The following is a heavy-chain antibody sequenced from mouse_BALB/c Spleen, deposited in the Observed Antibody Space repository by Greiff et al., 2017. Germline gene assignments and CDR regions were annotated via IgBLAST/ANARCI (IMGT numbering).Heavy chain of an antibody. Sequence: VQLKQSGAELVKPGASVKLSCTASGFNIKDTYMHWVKQRPEQGLEWIGRIDPANGNTKYDPKFQGKATITADTSSNTAYLQLSSLTSEDTAVYYCASYGNYEPMDYWGQGTSVTVSS. CDR1: GFNIKDTY. CDR3: ASYGNYEPMDY. CDR2: IDPANGNT. J-gene: IGHJ4*01. V-gene: IGHV14-3*02. D-gene: IGHD2-1*01.